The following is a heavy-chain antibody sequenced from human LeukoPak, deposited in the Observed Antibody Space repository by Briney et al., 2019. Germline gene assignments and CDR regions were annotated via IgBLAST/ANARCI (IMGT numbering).Heavy chain of an antibody. CDR2: ISSDGSDT. J-gene: IGHJ4*02. V-gene: IGHV3-30*18. D-gene: IGHD6-13*01. Sequence: GRSLRLSCAASGFTFSSYGMHWVRQAPGKGLEWVAVISSDGSDTYYVDSVKGRFTISRDNSKSTLYLQMNSLTGEDTAVYYCAKEGNPRGAATGPGYYFDYWGQGTLVTVSS. CDR3: AKEGNPRGAATGPGYYFDY. CDR1: GFTFSSYG.